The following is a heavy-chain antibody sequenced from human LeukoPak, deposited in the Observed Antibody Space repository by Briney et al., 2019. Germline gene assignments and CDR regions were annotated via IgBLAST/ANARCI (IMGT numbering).Heavy chain of an antibody. D-gene: IGHD3-10*01. CDR3: TKSFTMVRGVPYFDY. CDR1: GFTFTTYA. V-gene: IGHV3-23*01. J-gene: IGHJ4*02. CDR2: LSPSGVRT. Sequence: PGGSLRLSCAASGFTFTTYAMSWVRQAPGKELEWVSTLSPSGVRTYYTDSVKGRFTISRDNSKNTLYLQMNSLRAEDTAVYHCTKSFTMVRGVPYFDYWGQGTLVTVSS.